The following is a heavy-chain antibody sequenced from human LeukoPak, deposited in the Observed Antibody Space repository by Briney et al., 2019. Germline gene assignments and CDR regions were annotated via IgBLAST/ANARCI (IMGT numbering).Heavy chain of an antibody. Sequence: SETLSLTCTVSGGSISSSSYYWGWIRQPPGKGLEWIGSIYYSGSTYYNPSLKSRVTISVDTSKNQFSLKLSSVTAADTAVYYCARLGLGVGASNWFDPWGQGTLVTVSS. CDR1: GGSISSSSYY. CDR2: IYYSGST. D-gene: IGHD1-26*01. J-gene: IGHJ5*02. V-gene: IGHV4-39*01. CDR3: ARLGLGVGASNWFDP.